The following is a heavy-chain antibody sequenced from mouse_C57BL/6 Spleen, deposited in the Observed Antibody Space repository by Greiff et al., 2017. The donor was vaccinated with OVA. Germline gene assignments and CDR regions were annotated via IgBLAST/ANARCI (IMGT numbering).Heavy chain of an antibody. CDR2: INPGSGGT. V-gene: IGHV1-54*01. CDR3: ARFYDGYPYYAMDY. J-gene: IGHJ4*01. D-gene: IGHD2-3*01. Sequence: VKLQESGAELVRPGTSVKVSCKASGYAFTNYLIEWVKQRPGQGLEWIGVINPGSGGTNYNEKFKGKATLTADKSSSTAYMQLSSLTSEDSAVYFCARFYDGYPYYAMDYWGQGTSVTVSS. CDR1: GYAFTNYL.